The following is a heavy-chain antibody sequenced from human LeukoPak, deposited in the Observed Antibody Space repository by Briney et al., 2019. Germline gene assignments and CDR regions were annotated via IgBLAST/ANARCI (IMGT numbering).Heavy chain of an antibody. CDR3: VFDWLLKWDV. J-gene: IGHJ6*02. CDR1: GFTFGSYG. D-gene: IGHD3-9*01. V-gene: IGHV3-30*03. CDR2: ISYDGSNK. Sequence: PGRSLRLSCEASGFTFGSYGMQWVRQAPGKGLEWVALISYDGSNKYYADSVKGRFTISRDNSENTLYLQMNSLRAEDTAVYYSVFDWLLKWDVWGQGTTVTVSS.